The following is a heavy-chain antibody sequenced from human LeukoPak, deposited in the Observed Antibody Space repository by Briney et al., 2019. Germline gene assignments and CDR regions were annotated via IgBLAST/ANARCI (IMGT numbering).Heavy chain of an antibody. CDR3: ARDGGYSYETFDY. V-gene: IGHV4-4*02. CDR2: IYHSGST. CDR1: GFTFNSYW. Sequence: GSLRLSCAASGFTFNSYWMSWVRQPPGKGLEWIGEIYHSGSTNYNPSLKSRVTISVDKSKNQFSLKLSSVTAADTAVYYCARDGGYSYETFDYWGQGTLVTVSS. J-gene: IGHJ4*02. D-gene: IGHD5-18*01.